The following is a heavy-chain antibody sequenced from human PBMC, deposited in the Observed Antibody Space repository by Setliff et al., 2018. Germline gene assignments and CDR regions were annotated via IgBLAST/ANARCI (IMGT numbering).Heavy chain of an antibody. CDR3: ASVVEDYYDSSGYFLPSYYFDY. CDR2: IYYSGST. Sequence: SETLSLTCTVSGGSISSGSYYWSWIRQPPGKGLEWIGSIYYSGSTYYNPSLKSRVTISVDTSKNQFSLKLSSVTAADTAVYYCASVVEDYYDSSGYFLPSYYFDYWGQGTLVTVSS. D-gene: IGHD3-22*01. V-gene: IGHV4-39*07. J-gene: IGHJ4*02. CDR1: GGSISSGSYY.